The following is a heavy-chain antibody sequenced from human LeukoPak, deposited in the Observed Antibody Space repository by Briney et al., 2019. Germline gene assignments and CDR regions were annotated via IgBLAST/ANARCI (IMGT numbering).Heavy chain of an antibody. CDR1: GGSISSYY. V-gene: IGHV4-59*01. D-gene: IGHD3-10*01. J-gene: IGHJ3*02. CDR2: IYYSGST. Sequence: KPSETLSLTCTVSGGSISSYYWSWIRQPPGKGLEWIGYIYYSGSTNYNPSLKSRVTISVDTSKNQFSLKLSSVTAADTAVYYCARGPDRAEAFDICGQGTMVTVSS. CDR3: ARGPDRAEAFDI.